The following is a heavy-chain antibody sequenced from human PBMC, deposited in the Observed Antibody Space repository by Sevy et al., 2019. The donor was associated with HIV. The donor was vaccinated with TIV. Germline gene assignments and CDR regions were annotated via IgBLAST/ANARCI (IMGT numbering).Heavy chain of an antibody. J-gene: IGHJ6*02. CDR2: ISRSGSST. CDR3: AKVDVVVPVADYGLDV. D-gene: IGHD2-2*01. V-gene: IGHV3-23*01. CDR1: GFTFSNYA. Sequence: GGSLRLSCAASGFTFSNYAMSWVHQAPGKELEWVSSISRSGSSTDYADSVKGRFTISRDNSMNTLYLQMNSLRCEDTAVYYCAKVDVVVPVADYGLDVWGQGTTVTVSS.